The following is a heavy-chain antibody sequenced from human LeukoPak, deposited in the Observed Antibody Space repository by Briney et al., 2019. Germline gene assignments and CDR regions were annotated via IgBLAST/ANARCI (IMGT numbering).Heavy chain of an antibody. CDR3: AKDRANYDLDY. V-gene: IGHV3-48*04. D-gene: IGHD4/OR15-4a*01. CDR2: ISSSSTTT. CDR1: GFIFSTYS. Sequence: GGSLRLSCAASGFIFSTYSMSWVRQAPGKGLEWISYISSSSTTTYYADSVKGRFTISRDNAKSSLYLHMNGLRVEDTAVYYCAKDRANYDLDYWGQGTLVTVSS. J-gene: IGHJ4*02.